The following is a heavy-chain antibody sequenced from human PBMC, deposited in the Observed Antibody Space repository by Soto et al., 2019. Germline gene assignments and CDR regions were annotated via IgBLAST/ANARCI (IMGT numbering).Heavy chain of an antibody. CDR1: GFTFTNSA. Sequence: ASVKVSCKASGFTFTNSALQWVRQARGQRLEWIGWIVVGSGNTNYAQKFQERVTITRDMSTSTAYMELSSLRSVFTAVYYSATAPSNRGYSYGPLLDYWG. J-gene: IGHJ4*01. CDR2: IVVGSGNT. D-gene: IGHD5-18*01. CDR3: ATAPSNRGYSYGPLLDY. V-gene: IGHV1-58*01.